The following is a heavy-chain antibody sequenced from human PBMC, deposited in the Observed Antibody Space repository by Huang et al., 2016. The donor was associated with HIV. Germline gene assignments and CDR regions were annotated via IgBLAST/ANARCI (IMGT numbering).Heavy chain of an antibody. CDR3: ARDYVWGSYRPTYWYFDF. CDR1: GFTFSNYW. D-gene: IGHD3-16*02. J-gene: IGHJ2*01. CDR2: KKQDGSEK. Sequence: DVQLVESGGGLVQPGGSLRLSCSAAGFTFSNYWLSWVRQAPGKGLEWVSNKKQDGSEKSYVDSVKGRFTIPRDNANNLLYLQMNSLRAEDTAVYYCARDYVWGSYRPTYWYFDFWGRGTLVTVSS. V-gene: IGHV3-7*01.